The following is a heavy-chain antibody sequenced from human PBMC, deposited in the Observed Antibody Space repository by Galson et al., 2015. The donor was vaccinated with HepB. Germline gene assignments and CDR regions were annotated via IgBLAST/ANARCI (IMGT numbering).Heavy chain of an antibody. Sequence: SLRLSCAASGFTFSSYGMHWVRQAPGKGLEWVAVISYDGSNKYYADSVKGRFTISRDNSKNTLYLQMNSLRAEDTAVYYCAKVGITMVRGVMNAFDIWGQGTMVTVSP. V-gene: IGHV3-30*18. CDR2: ISYDGSNK. CDR1: GFTFSSYG. D-gene: IGHD3-10*01. J-gene: IGHJ3*02. CDR3: AKVGITMVRGVMNAFDI.